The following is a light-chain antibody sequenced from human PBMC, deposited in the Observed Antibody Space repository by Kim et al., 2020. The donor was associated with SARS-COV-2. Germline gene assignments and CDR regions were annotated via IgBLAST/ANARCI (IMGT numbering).Light chain of an antibody. V-gene: IGLV3-1*01. CDR3: QAWDSNMEV. CDR2: QDS. J-gene: IGLJ2*01. Sequence: ASTGQTASITCSGDKLGDKYACWYQQRPGQSPVLVIYQDSKRPSGIPERFSGSNSGNTATLTISGTQAMDEADYYCQAWDSNMEVFGGGTQLTVL. CDR1: KLGDKY.